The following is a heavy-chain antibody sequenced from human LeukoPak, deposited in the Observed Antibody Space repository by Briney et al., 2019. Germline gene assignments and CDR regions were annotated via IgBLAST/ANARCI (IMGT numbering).Heavy chain of an antibody. J-gene: IGHJ5*02. CDR2: ISYDGSNK. Sequence: GRSLRLSCAASGFTFSSYGMHWVRQAPGKGLEWVAVISYDGSNKYYADSVKGRFTISRDNSKNTLYLQMNSLRAEDTAVYYCARNGPRWYLRVWFDPWGQGTLVTVSS. CDR3: ARNGPRWYLRVWFDP. V-gene: IGHV3-30*03. CDR1: GFTFSSYG. D-gene: IGHD6-13*01.